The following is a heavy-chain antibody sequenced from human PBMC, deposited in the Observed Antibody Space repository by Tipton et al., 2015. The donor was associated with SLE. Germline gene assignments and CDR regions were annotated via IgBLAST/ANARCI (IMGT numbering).Heavy chain of an antibody. J-gene: IGHJ2*01. CDR2: IYYSVSS. V-gene: IGHV4-59*01. CDR1: GGSISTYY. Sequence: TLSLTCTVSGGSISTYYWSWIRQPPGKGLEWIGYIYYSVSSVYTASLRSRVTIAVDTSKNQVSLNLTSVTAADTAVYYCARWFVVPEYVDRHMDVDLWCRGTLVTVSS. CDR3: ARWFVVPEYVDRHMDVDL. D-gene: IGHD2-21*01.